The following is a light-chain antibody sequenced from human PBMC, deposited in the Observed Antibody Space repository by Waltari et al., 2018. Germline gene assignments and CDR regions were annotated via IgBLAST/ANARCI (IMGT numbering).Light chain of an antibody. J-gene: IGLJ3*02. CDR3: CSYAGRYTWV. CDR1: SSDVGSNNR. V-gene: IGLV2-11*01. Sequence: QSALTQPRSVSGSPGQSVTISCTGASSDVGSNNRVSWYQQPPGTAPKLIIHDVDKRPSGVPARFSGFKSGNTASQTISGLQGEDEADYYCCSYAGRYTWVFGVGTKLTVL. CDR2: DVD.